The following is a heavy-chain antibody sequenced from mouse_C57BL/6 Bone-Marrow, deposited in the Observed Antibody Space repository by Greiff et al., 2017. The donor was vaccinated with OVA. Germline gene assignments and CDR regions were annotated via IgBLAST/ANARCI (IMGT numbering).Heavy chain of an antibody. CDR2: INPSTGGT. J-gene: IGHJ1*03. V-gene: IGHV1-42*01. D-gene: IGHD2-14*01. CDR1: GYSFTGYY. CDR3: KRRDCDRDGYFDV. Sequence: EVQLQQSGPELVKPGASVKISCKASGYSFTGYYMNWVKQSPEKSLEWIGEINPSTGGTTYNQKFKAKATLTVDKSSSTAYMQLKSLTSEDSAVYYCKRRDCDRDGYFDVWGTGTTVTVSS.